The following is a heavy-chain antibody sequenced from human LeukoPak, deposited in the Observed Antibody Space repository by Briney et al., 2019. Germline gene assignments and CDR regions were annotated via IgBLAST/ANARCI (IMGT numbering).Heavy chain of an antibody. J-gene: IGHJ3*02. CDR2: ITSNRSNT. CDR3: SSSRPIDI. Sequence: GGSLRLSCAASGFTFSSYAMHWVRRAPGKGLEYVSAITSNRSNTYYANSVKGRFTISRDNSKNTLYRQMGSLRVEDMAVYYCSSSRPIDIWGQGTLVTVSS. CDR1: GFTFSSYA. V-gene: IGHV3-64*01.